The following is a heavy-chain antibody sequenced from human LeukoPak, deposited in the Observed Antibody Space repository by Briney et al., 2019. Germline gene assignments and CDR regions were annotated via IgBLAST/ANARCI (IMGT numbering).Heavy chain of an antibody. D-gene: IGHD2-21*02. CDR1: GFSFSSYA. J-gene: IGHJ4*02. V-gene: IGHV3-23*01. CDR3: AKDIWNCAGACYSYYFDY. Sequence: PGGSLRLSCAASGFSFSSYAMSWVRQAPGKGLEWVSPISGSGGSTYYADSVKGRFTISRDNSKNTLYLQMNSLRAEDTDVYYCAKDIWNCAGACYSYYFDYWGQGTLVTVSS. CDR2: ISGSGGST.